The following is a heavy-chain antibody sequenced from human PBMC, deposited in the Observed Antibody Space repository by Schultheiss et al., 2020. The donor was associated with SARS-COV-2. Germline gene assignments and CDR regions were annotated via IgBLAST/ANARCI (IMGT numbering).Heavy chain of an antibody. Sequence: GGSLRLSCAASGFTFDDYGMNWVRQAPGKGLEWVSSISSSSSYIYYADSVKGRFTISRDNSKNTLYLQMNSLRAEDTAVYYCAKLHGPFDYWGQGTLVNVAS. V-gene: IGHV3-21*01. J-gene: IGHJ4*02. CDR3: AKLHGPFDY. CDR2: ISSSSSYI. CDR1: GFTFDDYG. D-gene: IGHD1-7*01.